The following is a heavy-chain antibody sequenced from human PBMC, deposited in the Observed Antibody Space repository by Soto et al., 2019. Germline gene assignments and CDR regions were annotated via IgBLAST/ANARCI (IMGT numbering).Heavy chain of an antibody. J-gene: IGHJ3*02. CDR2: INPSGGST. D-gene: IGHD3-10*01. Sequence: QVQLVQSGAEVKKPGASVKVSCKASGYTFTSYYLHWVRQAPGQGLEWMGIINPSGGSTTYAQKFQGRVTMTTDTSTSTVYMELSSLRSEDTAVYYCARDPQVLTEAFHIWGQGTMVTVSS. V-gene: IGHV1-46*01. CDR3: ARDPQVLTEAFHI. CDR1: GYTFTSYY.